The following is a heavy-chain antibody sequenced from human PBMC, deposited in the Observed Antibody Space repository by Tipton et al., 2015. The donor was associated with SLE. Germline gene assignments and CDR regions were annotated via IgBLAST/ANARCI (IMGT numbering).Heavy chain of an antibody. V-gene: IGHV3-74*01. CDR1: GFTFSSYW. CDR2: INTDGSHT. CDR3: ARGLGKWYFDL. D-gene: IGHD3-16*01. J-gene: IGHJ2*01. Sequence: SLRLSCAASGFTFSSYWLHWVRQVPGKGLVWVSRINTDGSHTTYADSVKGRFTISRDNTRNTLYMQMNSLRVEDTAVYYCARGLGKWYFDLWGRGTLVTVSS.